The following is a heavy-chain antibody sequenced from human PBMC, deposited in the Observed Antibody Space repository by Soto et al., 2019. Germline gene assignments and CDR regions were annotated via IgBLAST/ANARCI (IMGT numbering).Heavy chain of an antibody. CDR2: IYYSGTT. Sequence: KPSETLSLTCTVSSGSVTSSSYYWGWIRQPPGKGLEWIGSIYYSGTTYYNPSLKSRLSMSIDTSKNQFSLKLRSVTVADTAVYYCARPPHVLRFLEWPDYLHYWGQGILVTVSS. V-gene: IGHV4-39*01. CDR1: SGSVTSSSYY. D-gene: IGHD3-3*01. CDR3: ARPPHVLRFLEWPDYLHY. J-gene: IGHJ4*02.